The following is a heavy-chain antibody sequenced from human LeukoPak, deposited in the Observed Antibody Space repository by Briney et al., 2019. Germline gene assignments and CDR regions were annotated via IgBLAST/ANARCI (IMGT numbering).Heavy chain of an antibody. CDR1: GYTFTSYA. CDR2: MDPNNGNT. Sequence: GASVKVSCKASGYTFTSYAMHWVRQAPGQRLEWMGWMDPNNGNTVYAHKFQGRVTITRNTSISTAYMELSSLRSEDTAVYYCARSPPPQIYLSQPLVDPWGQGTLVTVSS. J-gene: IGHJ5*02. CDR3: ARSPPPQIYLSQPLVDP. V-gene: IGHV1-8*03. D-gene: IGHD1-14*01.